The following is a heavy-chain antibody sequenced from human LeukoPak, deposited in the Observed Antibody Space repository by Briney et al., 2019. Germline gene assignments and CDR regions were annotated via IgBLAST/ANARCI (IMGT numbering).Heavy chain of an antibody. CDR1: GGSFSGYY. CDR3: ARHATYFYDSSGWAFDY. D-gene: IGHD3-22*01. CDR2: INHSGST. Sequence: SETLSLTCAVYGGSFSGYYWSWIRQPPGKGLEWIGEINHSGSTNYNPSLKGRVTISVDTSKNQFSLKLSSVTAADTAVYYCARHATYFYDSSGWAFDYWGQGTLVTVSS. J-gene: IGHJ4*02. V-gene: IGHV4-34*01.